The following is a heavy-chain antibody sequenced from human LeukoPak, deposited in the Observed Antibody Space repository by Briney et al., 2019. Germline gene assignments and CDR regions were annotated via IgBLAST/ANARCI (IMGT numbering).Heavy chain of an antibody. Sequence: SVKVSCKASGGTFSSYAISWVRQAPGQGLEWMGGIIPIFGTANYAQKFQGRVTITTDESTSTAYTELSSLRSEDTAVYYCARGANYNYQSYGFDYWGQGTLVTVSS. J-gene: IGHJ4*02. CDR3: ARGANYNYQSYGFDY. V-gene: IGHV1-69*05. D-gene: IGHD4/OR15-4a*01. CDR1: GGTFSSYA. CDR2: IIPIFGTA.